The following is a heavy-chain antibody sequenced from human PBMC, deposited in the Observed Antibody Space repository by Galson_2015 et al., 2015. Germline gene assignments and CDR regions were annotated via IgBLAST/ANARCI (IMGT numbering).Heavy chain of an antibody. D-gene: IGHD3-10*01. J-gene: IGHJ4*02. CDR1: GFTFSSYG. V-gene: IGHV3-33*01. CDR3: AREYYYGSGSELGY. CDR2: IWYDGSNK. Sequence: SLRLSCAASGFTFSSYGMHWVRQAPGKGLEWVAVIWYDGSNKYYADSVKGRFTISRDNSKNTLYLQMNSLRAEDTAVYYCAREYYYGSGSELGYWGQGTLVTVSS.